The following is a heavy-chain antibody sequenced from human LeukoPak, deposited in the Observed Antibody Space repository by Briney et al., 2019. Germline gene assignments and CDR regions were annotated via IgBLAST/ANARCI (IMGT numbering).Heavy chain of an antibody. D-gene: IGHD6-13*01. CDR3: ASHGYSSSWYFDY. V-gene: IGHV3-23*01. CDR1: GFTFSSYA. J-gene: IGHJ4*02. Sequence: GGSLRLSCAASGFTFSSYAMSWVRQAPGKGLEWVSAISGSGGSTYYADSVKGRFTISRDNSKNTLSLQMNSLRAEDTAVYYCASHGYSSSWYFDYWGQGTLVTVPS. CDR2: ISGSGGST.